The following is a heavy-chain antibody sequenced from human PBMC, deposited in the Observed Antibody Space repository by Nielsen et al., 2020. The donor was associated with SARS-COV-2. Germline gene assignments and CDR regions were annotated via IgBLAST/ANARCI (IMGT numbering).Heavy chain of an antibody. CDR3: ARSSSPVVPAATSGFDY. CDR2: ISSSSSYI. D-gene: IGHD2-2*01. Sequence: GGSLRLSCAASGFTFSSYSMNWVRQAPGKGLEWVSSISSSSSYIYYADSVKGRFTISRDNAKNSLYLQMNSLRAEDTAVYYCARSSSPVVPAATSGFDYWGQGTLATVSS. J-gene: IGHJ4*02. V-gene: IGHV3-21*01. CDR1: GFTFSSYS.